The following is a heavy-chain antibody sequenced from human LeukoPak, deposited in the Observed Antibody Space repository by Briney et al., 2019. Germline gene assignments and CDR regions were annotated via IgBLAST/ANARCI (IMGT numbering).Heavy chain of an antibody. CDR3: AKGLERWLQSPFDS. Sequence: PGGSLRLSCAASGFTFSSYGMHWVRQAPGKGLEWVAVISYDGSNKYYADSVKGRFTTSRDNSKNTLSLQMDSLRAEDTAVYFCAKGLERWLQSPFDSWGQGTLVTVSS. J-gene: IGHJ4*02. V-gene: IGHV3-30*18. CDR1: GFTFSSYG. D-gene: IGHD5-24*01. CDR2: ISYDGSNK.